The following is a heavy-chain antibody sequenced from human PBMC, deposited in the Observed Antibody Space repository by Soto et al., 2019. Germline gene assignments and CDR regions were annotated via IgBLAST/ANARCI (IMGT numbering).Heavy chain of an antibody. D-gene: IGHD3-10*01. CDR1: GFTLSDHY. Sequence: GSLRLSCEGSGFTLSDHYIDWVRQAPGKGLEWIGYIYYSGSTNYNPSLKSRVTISVDTSKNQFSLKLSSVTAADTAVYYCARDRPYYYGSASSLNWFDPWGQGTLVTVSS. CDR2: IYYSGST. J-gene: IGHJ5*02. V-gene: IGHV4-59*11. CDR3: ARDRPYYYGSASSLNWFDP.